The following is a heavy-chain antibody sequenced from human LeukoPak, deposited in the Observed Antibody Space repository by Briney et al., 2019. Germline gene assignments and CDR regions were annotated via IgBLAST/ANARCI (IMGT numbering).Heavy chain of an antibody. D-gene: IGHD6-13*01. CDR1: GFTFSSYA. V-gene: IGHV3-7*01. CDR3: ATSRTFDY. Sequence: GGSLRLSCAASGFTFSSYAMSWVRQAPGKGLEWVANIKQDGSEKYYVDSVKGRFTISRDNAKNSPYLQMNSLRAEDTAVYYCATSRTFDYWGQGTLVTVSS. J-gene: IGHJ4*02. CDR2: IKQDGSEK.